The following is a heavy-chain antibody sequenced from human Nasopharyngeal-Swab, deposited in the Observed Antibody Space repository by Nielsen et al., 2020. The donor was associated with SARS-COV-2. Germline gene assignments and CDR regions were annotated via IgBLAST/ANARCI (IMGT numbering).Heavy chain of an antibody. V-gene: IGHV3-30-3*01. CDR2: ISYDGSNK. Sequence: SCKASGYTFTGYYMHWVRQAPGKGLVWVAVISYDGSNKYYADSVKGRFTISRDNSKNTPYLQMNSLRAEDTAVYYCARVAGITMVRGVDYWGQGTLVTVSS. CDR3: ARVAGITMVRGVDY. CDR1: GYTFTGYY. J-gene: IGHJ4*02. D-gene: IGHD3-10*01.